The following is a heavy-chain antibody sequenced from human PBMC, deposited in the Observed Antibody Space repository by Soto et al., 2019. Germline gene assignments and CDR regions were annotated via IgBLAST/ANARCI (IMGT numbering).Heavy chain of an antibody. CDR1: GGSFSCYY. Sequence: PSETLSLTCAVYGGSFSCYYWSWIRQPPGKGLEWIGEINHSGSTNYNPSLKSRVTISVDTSKNQFSLKLSSVTAADTAVYYCARAGGFFDFNPWGQGTLVTVSS. CDR3: ARAGGFFDFNP. D-gene: IGHD3-16*01. CDR2: INHSGST. V-gene: IGHV4-34*01. J-gene: IGHJ5*02.